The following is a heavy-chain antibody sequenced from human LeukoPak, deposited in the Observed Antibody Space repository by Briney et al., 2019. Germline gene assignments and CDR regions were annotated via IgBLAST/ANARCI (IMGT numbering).Heavy chain of an antibody. CDR2: IGTVGDT. CDR3: ARATDYYDSSGYSYWFDP. J-gene: IGHJ5*02. CDR1: GFTFSTYD. D-gene: IGHD3-22*01. V-gene: IGHV3-13*01. Sequence: GGSLRLSCAASGFTFSTYDFHWVRQATGKGLEWVSAIGTVGDTHYPGSVKGRFTISRENAKNSVYLQMDSLRAGDTAVYYCARATDYYDSSGYSYWFDPWGQGTLVTVSS.